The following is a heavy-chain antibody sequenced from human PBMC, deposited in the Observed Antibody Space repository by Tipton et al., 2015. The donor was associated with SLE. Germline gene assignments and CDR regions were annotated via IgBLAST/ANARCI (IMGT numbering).Heavy chain of an antibody. D-gene: IGHD3/OR15-3a*01. CDR2: WSQSVGT. CDR3: ARDLGHGGDSDY. J-gene: IGHJ4*02. Sequence: TLSLTCTVSGYSISSGYYWGWIRQPPGKGLEWIGSWSQSVGTAYNPSLKSRVSIFADSSKSQFHLKVTSLTAADTAVYYCARDLGHGGDSDYWGQGTLVTVSS. CDR1: GYSISSGYY. V-gene: IGHV4-38-2*02.